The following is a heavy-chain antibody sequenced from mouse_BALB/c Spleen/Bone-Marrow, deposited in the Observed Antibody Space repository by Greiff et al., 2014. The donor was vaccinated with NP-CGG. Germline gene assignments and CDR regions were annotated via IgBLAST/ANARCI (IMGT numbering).Heavy chain of an antibody. J-gene: IGHJ3*01. V-gene: IGHV5-6*01. D-gene: IGHD2-4*01. Sequence: EVQVVESGGDLVRPGGSLKLSCAASGFTFSSYDMSWVRQTPDKRLEWVATIGSGGSYTYYPDSVKGRFTISRDNAKNTLYLQMSSLKSEDTAMYYRSRLSYDYDGAWFAYWGQGTLVTVSA. CDR1: GFTFSSYD. CDR2: IGSGGSYT. CDR3: SRLSYDYDGAWFAY.